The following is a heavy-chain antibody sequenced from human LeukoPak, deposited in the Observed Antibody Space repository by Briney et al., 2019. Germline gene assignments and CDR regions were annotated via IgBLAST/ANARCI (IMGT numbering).Heavy chain of an antibody. CDR3: AKDSDHRYYDFWSGSIDI. CDR1: GGSFSGYY. Sequence: SETLSLTCAVYGGSFSGYYWSWIRQPPGKGLEWIGEINHSGSTNYNPSLKSRVTISVDTSKNQFSLKLSSVTAADTAVYYCAKDSDHRYYDFWSGSIDIWGQGTMVTVSS. V-gene: IGHV4-34*01. CDR2: INHSGST. D-gene: IGHD3-3*01. J-gene: IGHJ3*02.